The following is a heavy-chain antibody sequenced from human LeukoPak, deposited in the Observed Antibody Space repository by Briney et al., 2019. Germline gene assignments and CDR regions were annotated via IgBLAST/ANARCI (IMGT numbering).Heavy chain of an antibody. Sequence: SETLSLTCTVSGGSISSYYWSWIRQPPGKGLEWIRYIYYSGSTNYNPSLKSRVTISVDTSKNQFSLKLSSVTAADTAVYYCARVKGGAAAGFDYWGQGTLVTVSS. J-gene: IGHJ4*02. V-gene: IGHV4-59*01. CDR2: IYYSGST. CDR3: ARVKGGAAAGFDY. CDR1: GGSISSYY. D-gene: IGHD6-13*01.